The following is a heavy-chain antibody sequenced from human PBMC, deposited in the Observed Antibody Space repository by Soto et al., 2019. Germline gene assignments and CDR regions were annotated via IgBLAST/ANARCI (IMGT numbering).Heavy chain of an antibody. V-gene: IGHV1-69*13. D-gene: IGHD2-8*01. Sequence: ASVKVSCKASGGTFSSYAISWVRQAPGQGLEWMGGIIPIFGTANYAQKFQGRVTITADESTSTAYMELSSLRSEDTAVYYCARHPPSVRFHFDYWGQGTLVTVSS. J-gene: IGHJ4*02. CDR2: IIPIFGTA. CDR1: GGTFSSYA. CDR3: ARHPPSVRFHFDY.